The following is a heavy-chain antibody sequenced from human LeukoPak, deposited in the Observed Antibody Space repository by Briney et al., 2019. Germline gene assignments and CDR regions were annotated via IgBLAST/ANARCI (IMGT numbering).Heavy chain of an antibody. V-gene: IGHV4-38-2*01. CDR1: GYSISSGYY. Sequence: SETLSLTCAVSGYSISSGYYWGWIRQPPGKGLEWIGSIHHSGNTYYNPSLKSRVTISVDTSKNQFSLRLSSVTAADTALYYCARAGSGGYDFFDYWGQGNLVTVSS. D-gene: IGHD1-26*01. J-gene: IGHJ4*02. CDR3: ARAGSGGYDFFDY. CDR2: IHHSGNT.